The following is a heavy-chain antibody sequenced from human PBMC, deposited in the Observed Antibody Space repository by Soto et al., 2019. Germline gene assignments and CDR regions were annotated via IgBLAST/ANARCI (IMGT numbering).Heavy chain of an antibody. Sequence: DVQLVESGGGLVQPGGSLRLSCVAAGFTFSDHYMDCVRQAPGKGLQWVGRSRNKANSYTTQHAASVKGRFTISRDDLKNSLYLQMDSLKTEDTAVYYCVRARKVGGTSHFDSWGQATLVTVSS. CDR2: SRNKANSYTT. D-gene: IGHD1-26*01. CDR1: GFTFSDHY. CDR3: VRARKVGGTSHFDS. V-gene: IGHV3-72*01. J-gene: IGHJ4*02.